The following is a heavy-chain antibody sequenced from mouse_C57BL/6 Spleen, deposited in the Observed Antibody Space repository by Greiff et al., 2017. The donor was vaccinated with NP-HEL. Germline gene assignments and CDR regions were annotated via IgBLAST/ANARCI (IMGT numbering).Heavy chain of an antibody. J-gene: IGHJ3*01. CDR2: IWWDDDK. Sequence: QVTLKVSGPGILQPSQTLSLTCSFSGFSLSTFGMGVGWIRQPSGKGLEWLAHIWWDDDKYYNPVLKSRLTISKDTSKNQVFLTIANVDTADTATYYCARIDTLPLAVVAPFADWGQGTLVTVSA. CDR1: GFSLSTFGMG. V-gene: IGHV8-8*01. D-gene: IGHD1-1*01. CDR3: ARIDTLPLAVVAPFAD.